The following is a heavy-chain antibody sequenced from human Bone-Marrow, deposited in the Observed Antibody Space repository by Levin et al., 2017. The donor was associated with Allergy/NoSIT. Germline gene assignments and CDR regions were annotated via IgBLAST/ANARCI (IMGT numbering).Heavy chain of an antibody. CDR3: ARDTGYGNNYYFDL. J-gene: IGHJ2*01. CDR1: SDSLSGYY. V-gene: IGHV4-4*07. D-gene: IGHD4-23*01. CDR2: VFLTGTT. Sequence: SETLSLTCTVSSDSLSGYYWAWIRQSAGTGLQWLGRVFLTGTTDYNPSLRGRLSISVDPSKKQFSLNLDSVTAADPAVYFCARDTGYGNNYYFDLWGRGTLVTVSS.